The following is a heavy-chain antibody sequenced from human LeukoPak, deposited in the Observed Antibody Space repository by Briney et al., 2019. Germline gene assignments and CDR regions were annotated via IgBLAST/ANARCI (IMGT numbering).Heavy chain of an antibody. V-gene: IGHV3-53*04. CDR1: GFTFSNYG. CDR2: INSNGIT. CDR3: AGGSVLMVYYA. D-gene: IGHD2-8*01. J-gene: IGHJ4*02. Sequence: GGSLRLSCAASGFTFSNYGMHWVRQAPGKGLEWVSLINSNGITYYAESVKGRFTISRHNSKNAVFLQMNSLRTEDTAVYYCAGGSVLMVYYAWGQGTLVTVSS.